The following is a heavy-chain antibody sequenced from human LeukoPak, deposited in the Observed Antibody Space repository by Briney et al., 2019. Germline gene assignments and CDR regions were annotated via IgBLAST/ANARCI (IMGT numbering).Heavy chain of an antibody. CDR1: GFTFSRYG. D-gene: IGHD4-11*01. V-gene: IGHV3-30*18. J-gene: IGHJ4*02. CDR2: ISYDGSNK. CDR3: AKDGVLDYNALALGY. Sequence: GGSLRLSCAASGFTFSRYGMHWVRQAPGKGLEWVAIISYDGSNKYYADSVKGRFTISRDNSKNTLYLQMNSLRAEDTAVYYCAKDGVLDYNALALGYWGPGTLVTVSS.